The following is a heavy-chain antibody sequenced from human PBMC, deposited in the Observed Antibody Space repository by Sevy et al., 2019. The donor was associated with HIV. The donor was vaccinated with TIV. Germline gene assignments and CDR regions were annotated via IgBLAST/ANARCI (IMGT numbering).Heavy chain of an antibody. CDR2: IYYSGST. J-gene: IGHJ6*03. CDR1: GYSISSGYY. D-gene: IGHD6-19*01. CDR3: ARDLGSGWPDYYYYYMDV. V-gene: IGHV4-38-2*02. Sequence: ETLSLTCAVSGYSISSGYYWGWIRQPPGKGLEWIGSIYYSGSTYYNPSLKSRVTISVDTSKNQFSLKLSSVTAADTAVYYCARDLGSGWPDYYYYYMDVWGKGTTVTVSS.